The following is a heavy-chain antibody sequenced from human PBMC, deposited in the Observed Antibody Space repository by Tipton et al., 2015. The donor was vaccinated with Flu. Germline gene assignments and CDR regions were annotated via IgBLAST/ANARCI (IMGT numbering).Heavy chain of an antibody. CDR2: IGSAGDT. CDR3: ARGPLPDSNWYNGMDV. CDR1: GFTFSSYE. J-gene: IGHJ6*02. Sequence: GSLRLSCAASGFTFSSYEMNWVRQVIGKGLEWVSAIGSAGDTYYLDSVKGRFTISRDNAKNSLYLQMNSLRVGDTAVYYCARGPLPDSNWYNGMDVWGQGTTVTVSS. V-gene: IGHV3-13*01. D-gene: IGHD6-13*01.